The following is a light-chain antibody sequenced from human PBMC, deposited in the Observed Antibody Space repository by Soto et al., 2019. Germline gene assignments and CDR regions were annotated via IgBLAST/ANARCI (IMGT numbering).Light chain of an antibody. Sequence: DIILTQSPATLSLSPGERATLSCRASQSVGTSFAWFHQRPGQAPRLLLSDASTRATGVPARFSGSGSGTYFTLAITGLQPQDVAVYYWQQRTNCPPRDTFGQGTKLELK. J-gene: IGKJ2*01. V-gene: IGKV3-11*01. CDR2: DAS. CDR3: QQRTNCPPRDT. CDR1: QSVGTS.